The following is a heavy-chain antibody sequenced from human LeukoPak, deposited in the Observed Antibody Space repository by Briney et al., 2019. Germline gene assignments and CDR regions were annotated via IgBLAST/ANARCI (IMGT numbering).Heavy chain of an antibody. V-gene: IGHV3-74*01. D-gene: IGHD3-16*01. CDR1: GFTFSRYW. CDR3: TRINYG. Sequence: GGSLRLSCAASGFTFSRYWMQWVRQAPGKGVMWVSRINSDGSTTNYAESVKGGFTISRDNAKNTLYLQMNSLRVEDTAVYYCTRINYGWGQGTLVTVSS. J-gene: IGHJ4*02. CDR2: INSDGSTT.